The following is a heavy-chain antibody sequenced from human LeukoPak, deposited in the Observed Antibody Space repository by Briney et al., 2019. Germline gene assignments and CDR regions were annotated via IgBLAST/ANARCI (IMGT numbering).Heavy chain of an antibody. Sequence: GGSLRLSCAASGFTFSSYGMHWVRQAPGKGLEWVAVISYDGSNKYYADSVKGRFTISRDNSKNTLYLQMNSLRAEGTAVYYCAKGQTTVTTDWFDPWGQGTLVTVSS. CDR3: AKGQTTVTTDWFDP. J-gene: IGHJ5*02. D-gene: IGHD4-11*01. CDR1: GFTFSSYG. V-gene: IGHV3-30*18. CDR2: ISYDGSNK.